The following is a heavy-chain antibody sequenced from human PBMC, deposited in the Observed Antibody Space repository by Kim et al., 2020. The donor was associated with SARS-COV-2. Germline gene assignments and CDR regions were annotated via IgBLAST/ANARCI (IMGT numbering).Heavy chain of an antibody. CDR1: GGTFSSYA. CDR3: ARETSSQRAREPWSNWFDP. V-gene: IGHV1-69*13. Sequence: SVKVSCKASGGTFSSYAISWVRQAPGQGLEWMGGIIPIFGTANYAQKFQGRVTITADESTSTAYMELSSLRSEDTAVYYCARETSSQRAREPWSNWFDPWGQGTLVTVSS. J-gene: IGHJ5*02. CDR2: IIPIFGTA. D-gene: IGHD6-6*01.